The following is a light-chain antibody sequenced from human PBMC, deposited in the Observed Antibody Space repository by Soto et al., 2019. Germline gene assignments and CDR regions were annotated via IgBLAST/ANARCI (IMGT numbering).Light chain of an antibody. Sequence: QSVLTQPXSVSGSPGQSITISCTGTSSDVGGYNYVSWYQQHPGKAPKLMIYDVSNRPSGVSNRFSGSKSGNTASLTISGLQAEDEADYYCSSYTSSSTLVVFGGGTKVTVL. CDR3: SSYTSSSTLVV. CDR2: DVS. J-gene: IGLJ2*01. V-gene: IGLV2-14*01. CDR1: SSDVGGYNY.